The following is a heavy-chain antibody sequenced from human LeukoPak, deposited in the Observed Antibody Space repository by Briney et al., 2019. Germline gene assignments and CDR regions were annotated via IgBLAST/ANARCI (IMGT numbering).Heavy chain of an antibody. CDR1: GYTFTSYD. CDR2: MNPNSGST. V-gene: IGHV1-8*01. J-gene: IGHJ5*02. Sequence: VSVKVSCKASGYTFTSYDINWVRQATGQGLEWMGWMNPNSGSTGYAQKFLGRVTMTRNTSIGTAYMELSSLRSEDTAVYYCARGRGRRFLGFDPWGQGTLVTVSS. CDR3: ARGRGRRFLGFDP. D-gene: IGHD2/OR15-2a*01.